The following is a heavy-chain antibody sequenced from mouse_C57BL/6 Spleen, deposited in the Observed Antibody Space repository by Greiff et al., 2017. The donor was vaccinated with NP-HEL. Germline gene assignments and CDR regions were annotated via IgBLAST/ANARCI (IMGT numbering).Heavy chain of an antibody. D-gene: IGHD1-1*01. Sequence: VQLKESGPGLVKPSQSLSLTCSVTGYSITSGYYWNWIRQFPGNKLEWMGYISYDGSNNYNPSLKNRISITRDTSKNQFFLKLNSVTTEDTATYYCARGSSYLFDYWGQGTTLTVSS. J-gene: IGHJ2*01. CDR3: ARGSSYLFDY. V-gene: IGHV3-6*01. CDR1: GYSITSGYY. CDR2: ISYDGSN.